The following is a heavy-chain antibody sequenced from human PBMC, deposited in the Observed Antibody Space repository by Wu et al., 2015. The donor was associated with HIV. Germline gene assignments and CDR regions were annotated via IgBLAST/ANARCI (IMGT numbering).Heavy chain of an antibody. CDR2: IIPIFGTA. Sequence: QVQLVQSGAEVKKPGSSVKVSCKASGGTFSSYAISWVRQAPGQGLEWMGRIIPIFGTANYAQKFQGRVTITADESTSTAYMELSSLRSEDTAVYYCARDDSVPAALMGNNWFDPGAREPWSPSPQ. J-gene: IGHJ5*02. CDR1: GGTFSSYA. CDR3: ARDDSVPAALMGNNWFDP. V-gene: IGHV1-69*13. D-gene: IGHD2-2*01.